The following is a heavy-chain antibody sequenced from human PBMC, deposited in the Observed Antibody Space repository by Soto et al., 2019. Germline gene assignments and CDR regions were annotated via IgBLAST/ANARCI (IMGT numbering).Heavy chain of an antibody. Sequence: GGSLRLSCAASGFTFSSYGMHWVRQAPGKGLEWVAVIWYDGSNEYYADSVKGRFTISRDNSKNTLYLQMNSLRAEDTAVYYCARVPTVTPVFFDYWGQGTLVTVSS. V-gene: IGHV3-33*01. CDR1: GFTFSSYG. CDR3: ARVPTVTPVFFDY. J-gene: IGHJ4*02. D-gene: IGHD4-17*01. CDR2: IWYDGSNE.